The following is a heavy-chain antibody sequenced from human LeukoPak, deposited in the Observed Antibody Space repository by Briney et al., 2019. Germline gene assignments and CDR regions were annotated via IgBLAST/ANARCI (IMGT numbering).Heavy chain of an antibody. CDR2: VYFSGVT. CDR1: GDSLGRYY. V-gene: IGHV4-59*01. D-gene: IGHD1-7*01. CDR3: ARESGVSGSTVDFDY. J-gene: IGHJ4*02. Sequence: SETQSLTCNVSGDSLGRYYWSWIRQPPGKTLEWLGHVYFSGVTTYNPSLKSRVTISVDTSKNQFSLKLNSVTAADTAVYYCARESGVSGSTVDFDYWGQGTLVTVSS.